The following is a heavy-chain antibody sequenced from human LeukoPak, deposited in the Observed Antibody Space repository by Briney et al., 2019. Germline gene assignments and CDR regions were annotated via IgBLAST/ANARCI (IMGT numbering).Heavy chain of an antibody. V-gene: IGHV3-11*06. Sequence: GGSLRLSCAASGFTFSDYYMSWIRQAPGKGLEWVSYISSSSSYTNYADSVKGRFAISRDNAKNSLYLQMNSLRAEDTAVYYCARVRRDTAMVKDYWGQGTLVTVSS. J-gene: IGHJ4*02. CDR3: ARVRRDTAMVKDY. D-gene: IGHD5-18*01. CDR2: ISSSSSYT. CDR1: GFTFSDYY.